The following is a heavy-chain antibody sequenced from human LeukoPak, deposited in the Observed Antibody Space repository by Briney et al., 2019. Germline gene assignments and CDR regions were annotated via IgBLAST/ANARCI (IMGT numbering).Heavy chain of an antibody. D-gene: IGHD4-17*01. V-gene: IGHV4-34*01. J-gene: IGHJ4*02. CDR2: INHSGST. Sequence: SETLSLTCAVYGGSFSGYYWSWIRQPPGKGLEWIGEINHSGSTNYNLSLKSRVTISVDTSKNQFSLKLSSVTAADTAVYYCARTAVTEDYWGQGTLVTVSS. CDR3: ARTAVTEDY. CDR1: GGSFSGYY.